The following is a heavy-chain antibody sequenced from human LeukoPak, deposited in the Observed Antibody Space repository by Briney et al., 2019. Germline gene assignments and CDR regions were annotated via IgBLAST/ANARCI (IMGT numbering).Heavy chain of an antibody. D-gene: IGHD2-15*01. CDR1: GYSFTSYW. J-gene: IGHJ3*02. V-gene: IGHV5-51*01. CDR2: IYPGDSDT. CDR3: AGQDIVVVATTTLAFDI. Sequence: GESLRISCKGSGYSFTSYWIAWVRQMRGQGLEWVGIIYPGDSDTRYSPSFQGQVTISADKSITTAYLQWSSLKASDTAMYYCAGQDIVVVATTTLAFDIWGQGTMVTVSS.